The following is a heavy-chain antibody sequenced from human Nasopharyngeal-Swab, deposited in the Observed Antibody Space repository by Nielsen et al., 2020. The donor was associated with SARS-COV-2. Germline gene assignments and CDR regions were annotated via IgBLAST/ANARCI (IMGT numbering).Heavy chain of an antibody. V-gene: IGHV3-74*01. CDR3: ARGRGSSTSMIGY. D-gene: IGHD2/OR15-2a*01. Sequence: GGSLRLSCAASGFTFSNYRMHWVRQAPGKGLVWVSRINGDGSSLNYADFVKGRFTISTDTAKSRLYLEMNSLRAEDTAVYYCARGRGSSTSMIGYWGQGTLVTVSS. J-gene: IGHJ4*02. CDR2: INGDGSSL. CDR1: GFTFSNYR.